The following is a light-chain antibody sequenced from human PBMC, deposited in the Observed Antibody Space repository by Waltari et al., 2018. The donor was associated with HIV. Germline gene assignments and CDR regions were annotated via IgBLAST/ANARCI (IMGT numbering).Light chain of an antibody. J-gene: IGKJ4*01. V-gene: IGKV2-29*03. CDR3: MQGLDLPPT. CDR2: EVS. Sequence: DIMLTQTPLSLSVTPGQSATISCNASRSLLKSDGKTYLFWYQQKSGQAPHLLIYEVSNRFSGVPDRFSGSGSGTDFTLEIKRVEAGDVGVYYCMQGLDLPPTFGGGTKVEIK. CDR1: RSLLKSDGKTY.